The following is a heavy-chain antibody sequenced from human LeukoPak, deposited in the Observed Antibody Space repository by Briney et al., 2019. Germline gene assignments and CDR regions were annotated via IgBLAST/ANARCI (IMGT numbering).Heavy chain of an antibody. CDR1: GYTFTSNY. V-gene: IGHV1-46*01. Sequence: ASVKVSCKASGYTFTSNYMHWVRQAPGQGLEWMGIINPSGGSTSYAQKLQGRVTMTTDTSTSTAYMELRSLRSDDTAVYYCARTNYDFWSGYIISYYYYGMDVWGQGTTVTVSS. CDR3: ARTNYDFWSGYIISYYYYGMDV. D-gene: IGHD3-3*01. J-gene: IGHJ6*02. CDR2: INPSGGST.